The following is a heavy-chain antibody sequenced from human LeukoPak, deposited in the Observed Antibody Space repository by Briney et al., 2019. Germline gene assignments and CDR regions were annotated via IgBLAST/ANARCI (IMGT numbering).Heavy chain of an antibody. J-gene: IGHJ4*02. CDR1: GFDFSSYA. CDR2: LTSGGRI. D-gene: IGHD4-17*01. Sequence: GGSLRLSCAASGFDFSSYAMSWVRQAPGKGLELVSTLTSGGRIYYADSVKGRFTISRDNPRNTLHLQMNSLRVEDTAIYSCAKDRDYSDRLFEHWRLATLVSVS. CDR3: AKDRDYSDRLFEH. V-gene: IGHV3-23*01.